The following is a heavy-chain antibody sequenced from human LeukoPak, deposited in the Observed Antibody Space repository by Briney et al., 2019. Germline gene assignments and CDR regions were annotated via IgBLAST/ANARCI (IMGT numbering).Heavy chain of an antibody. V-gene: IGHV4-59*01. CDR1: GGSITSSY. CDR2: IFNSGTT. CDR3: ARGANWGSPDY. Sequence: SETLSLTCSVSGGSITSSYWNWIRQAPGKGLEWIGYIFNSGTTQYNPSLKSRVAISVDTSKNQFSLKLSSVTAADTAVYYCARGANWGSPDYWGQGTLVTVSS. D-gene: IGHD7-27*01. J-gene: IGHJ4*02.